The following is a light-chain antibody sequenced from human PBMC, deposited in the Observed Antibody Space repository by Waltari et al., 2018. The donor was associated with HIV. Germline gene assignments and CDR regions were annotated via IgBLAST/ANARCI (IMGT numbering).Light chain of an antibody. J-gene: IGLJ3*02. CDR3: GTWDSSLSAGV. V-gene: IGLV1-51*01. CDR1: SSNIGNNY. CDR2: DNN. Sequence: QSVLTQPPSVSAAPGQKVTISCSGSSSNIGNNYVSWYQQLPGTAPKLLIYDNNRRPSVIPDRFSGARSGTSATLVITGLQTGDEADYYCGTWDSSLSAGVFGGGTKRTVL.